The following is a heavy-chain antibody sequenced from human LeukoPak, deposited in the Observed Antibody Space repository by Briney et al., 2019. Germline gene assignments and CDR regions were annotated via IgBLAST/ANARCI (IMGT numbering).Heavy chain of an antibody. J-gene: IGHJ5*02. Sequence: SVKVSCKASGGTFSSYAISWVRQAPGQGLEWMGGIIPIFGTANYAQKFQGRVTMTRDMSTSTDYMELSSLRSEDTAVYYCARDNSVEDIAWWFDPWGQGTLVTVSP. CDR3: ARDNSVEDIAWWFDP. V-gene: IGHV1-69*05. CDR2: IIPIFGTA. CDR1: GGTFSSYA. D-gene: IGHD4-23*01.